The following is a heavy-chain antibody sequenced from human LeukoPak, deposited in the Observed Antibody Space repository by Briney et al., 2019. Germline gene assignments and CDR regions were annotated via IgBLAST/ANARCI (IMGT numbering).Heavy chain of an antibody. CDR3: ASNYDILTGYWSGAFDI. Sequence: ASVKVSCKASGYTFTDYYIHWVRQAPGQGLEWMGWVNPNSGDTNYAQKFQGRVTMTRDTSINTAYMELSRLRSDDTAVYYCASNYDILTGYWSGAFDIWGQGTMVTVSS. J-gene: IGHJ3*02. V-gene: IGHV1-2*02. D-gene: IGHD3-9*01. CDR2: VNPNSGDT. CDR1: GYTFTDYY.